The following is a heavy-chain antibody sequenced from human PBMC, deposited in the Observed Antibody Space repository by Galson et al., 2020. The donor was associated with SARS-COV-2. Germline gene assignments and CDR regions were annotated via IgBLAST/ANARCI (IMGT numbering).Heavy chain of an antibody. J-gene: IGHJ4*02. D-gene: IGHD6-6*01. V-gene: IGHV4-4*02. CDR1: GGSISSSNW. CDR2: IYHSGST. Sequence: SETLSLTCAVSGGSISSSNWWSWVRQPPGKGLEWIGEIYHSGSTNYNPSLKSRVTISVDKSKNQFSLRLSSVTAADTAVYFCARYTTSSVSFDSWGQGTLVTVSS. CDR3: ARYTTSSVSFDS.